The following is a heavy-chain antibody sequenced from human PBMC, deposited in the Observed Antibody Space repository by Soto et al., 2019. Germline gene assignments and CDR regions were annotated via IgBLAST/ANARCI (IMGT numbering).Heavy chain of an antibody. Sequence: LRLSCAASGFTFSSYAMSWVRQAPGKGLEWVSAISGSGGSTYYADSVKGRFTISRDNSKNTLYLQMNSLRAEDTAVYYCAKGGFFAVAGYFDYWGQGTLVTVSS. CDR3: AKGGFFAVAGYFDY. V-gene: IGHV3-23*01. CDR1: GFTFSSYA. D-gene: IGHD6-19*01. CDR2: ISGSGGST. J-gene: IGHJ4*02.